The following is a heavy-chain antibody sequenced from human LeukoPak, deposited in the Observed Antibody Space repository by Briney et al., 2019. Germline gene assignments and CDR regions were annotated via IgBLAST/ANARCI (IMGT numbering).Heavy chain of an antibody. V-gene: IGHV3-73*01. CDR3: TSETSGLYYYYYMDV. CDR1: GFTFSGSA. Sequence: TGGSLRLSCAASGFTFSGSAMHWVCQASGKGLEWVGRIRSKANSYATAYAASVKGRFTISRDDSKNTAYLQMNSLKTEDTAVYYCTSETSGLYYYYYMDVWGKGTTVTVSS. J-gene: IGHJ6*03. CDR2: IRSKANSYAT. D-gene: IGHD1-14*01.